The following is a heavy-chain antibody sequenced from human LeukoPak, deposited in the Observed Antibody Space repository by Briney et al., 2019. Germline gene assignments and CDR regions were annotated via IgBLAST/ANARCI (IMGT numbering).Heavy chain of an antibody. CDR2: INSDGSTT. J-gene: IGHJ4*02. CDR3: VRDIYIRRDSWYDVRSFDT. Sequence: GGSLRLSCVASGFTFSTYWMHWVRQAPGKGLVWVSRINSDGSTTIYADSVKGRFTMSRDNAKNTLYLQMSSLRGEDIAVYYWVRDIYIRRDSWYDVRSFDTWGQGTLVAVSS. CDR1: GFTFSTYW. V-gene: IGHV3-74*01. D-gene: IGHD3-3*01.